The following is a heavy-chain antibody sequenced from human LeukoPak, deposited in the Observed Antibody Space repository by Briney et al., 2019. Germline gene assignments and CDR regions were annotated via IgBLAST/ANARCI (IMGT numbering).Heavy chain of an antibody. CDR1: GFTFTTHG. D-gene: IGHD3-16*02. CDR3: ARGGDYDYVWGSYRLLAFDI. J-gene: IGHJ3*02. V-gene: IGHV3-48*04. Sequence: GGSLRLSCAASGFTFTTHGINWIRQAPGKGLEWVSYISSSGSTIYYADSVKGRFTISRDNAKNSLYLQMNSLRAEDTAVYYCARGGDYDYVWGSYRLLAFDIWDQGTMVTVSS. CDR2: ISSSGSTI.